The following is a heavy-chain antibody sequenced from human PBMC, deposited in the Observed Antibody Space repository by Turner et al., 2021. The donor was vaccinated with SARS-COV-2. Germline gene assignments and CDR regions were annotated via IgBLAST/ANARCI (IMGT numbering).Heavy chain of an antibody. CDR2: IFLDNSDT. V-gene: IGHV5-51*01. CDR3: AKLRGSSYGMDV. J-gene: IGHJ6*02. Sequence: EVQLEQTGAEVKKPGESLKISCKGFGHSLSSYWHGWVRQMPGKGLEWMEIIFLDNSDTRYSPSFQGQVTISADNSITTAYLQWSSLKASDTAKYYWAKLRGSSYGMDVWGHGTTVTVSS. D-gene: IGHD6-6*01. CDR1: GHSLSSYW.